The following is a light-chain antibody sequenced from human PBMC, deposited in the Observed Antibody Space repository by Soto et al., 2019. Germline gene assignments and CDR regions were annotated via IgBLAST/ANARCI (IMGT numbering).Light chain of an antibody. V-gene: IGKV1-8*01. CDR1: QGISSY. CDR3: QQYYSYPLT. CDR2: AAS. Sequence: AIRMTQSPSSLSASTGDRVTITCRASQGISSYLAWYQQKPGKAPKLLIYAASTLQSGVPSRFSGSGSGTDFTLTISCLQSDDFATYYCQQYYSYPLTFGGGTKVEIK. J-gene: IGKJ4*01.